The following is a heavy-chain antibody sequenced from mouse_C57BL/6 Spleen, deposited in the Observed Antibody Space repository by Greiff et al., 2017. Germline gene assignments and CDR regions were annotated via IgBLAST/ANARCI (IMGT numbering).Heavy chain of an antibody. CDR1: GYAFSSSW. CDR2: IYPGDGDT. Sequence: VQLQQSGPELVKPGASVKISCKASGYAFSSSWMNWVKQRPGKGLEWIGRIYPGDGDTNYNGKFKGKATLTADKSSSTAYMQLSSLTSEDSAVYFCARYDGRRYIDYWGQGTTLTVSS. J-gene: IGHJ2*01. D-gene: IGHD1-1*01. CDR3: ARYDGRRYIDY. V-gene: IGHV1-82*01.